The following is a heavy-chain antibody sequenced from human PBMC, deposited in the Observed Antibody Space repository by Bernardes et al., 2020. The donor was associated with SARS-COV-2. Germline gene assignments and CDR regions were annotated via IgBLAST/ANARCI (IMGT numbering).Heavy chain of an antibody. CDR3: ARGTQAVAGTPYFDY. CDR2: IYYSGST. Sequence: SETLSLTCTVSGGSISSYYWSWIRQPPGKGLEWIGYIYYSGSTNYNPSLKSRVTISVNTYKNQFYLKLSSVTAADTAVYYCARGTQAVAGTPYFDYWGQGTLVTVSS. V-gene: IGHV4-59*01. CDR1: GGSISSYY. J-gene: IGHJ4*02. D-gene: IGHD6-19*01.